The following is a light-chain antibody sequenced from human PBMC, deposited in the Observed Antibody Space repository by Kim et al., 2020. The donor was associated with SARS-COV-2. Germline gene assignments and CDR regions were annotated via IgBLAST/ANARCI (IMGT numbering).Light chain of an antibody. CDR1: QSVTGSY. CDR3: QQYDSSPT. CDR2: GAS. V-gene: IGKV3-20*01. Sequence: LSHGERATLSCRASQSVTGSYLAWYQQKPGQAPRLLMYGASSRATGIPDRFSGSGSGTDFTLTISRLEPEDFAVYYCQQYDSSPTFGHGTKVDIK. J-gene: IGKJ1*01.